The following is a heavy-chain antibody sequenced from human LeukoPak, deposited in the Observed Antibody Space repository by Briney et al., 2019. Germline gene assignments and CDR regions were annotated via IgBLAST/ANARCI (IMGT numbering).Heavy chain of an antibody. CDR1: GGSISTSNYY. V-gene: IGHV4-39*02. J-gene: IGHJ5*02. CDR3: ARDVRHRYCSSTTCYRGWFDP. D-gene: IGHD2-2*01. CDR2: IFYSGST. Sequence: PSETLSLTCTVSGGSISTSNYYWGWVRQPPGKGLEWIGNIFYSGSTYYSPSLKSRVTISVDTSKNQFSLKLSSVTAADTAVYYCARDVRHRYCSSTTCYRGWFDPWGQGTLVTVSS.